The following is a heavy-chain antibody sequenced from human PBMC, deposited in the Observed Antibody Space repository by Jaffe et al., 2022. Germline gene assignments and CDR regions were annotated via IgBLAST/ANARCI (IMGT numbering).Heavy chain of an antibody. J-gene: IGHJ5*02. V-gene: IGHV4-61*02. D-gene: IGHD3-10*01. Sequence: QVQLQESGPGLVKPSQTLSLTCTVSGGSISSGSYYWSWIRQPAGKGLEWIGRIYTSGSTNYNPSLKSRVTISVDTSKNQFSLKLSSVTAADTAVYYCARGVLWFGDNWFDPWGQGTLVTVSS. CDR3: ARGVLWFGDNWFDP. CDR1: GGSISSGSYY. CDR2: IYTSGST.